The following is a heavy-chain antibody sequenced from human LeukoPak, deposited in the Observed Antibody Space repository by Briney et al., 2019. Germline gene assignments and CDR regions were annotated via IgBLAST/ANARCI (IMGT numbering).Heavy chain of an antibody. CDR1: GFTFSSYE. J-gene: IGHJ4*02. D-gene: IGHD1-1*01. CDR3: TRYNVGFES. V-gene: IGHV3-73*01. CDR2: IRSKTNSYAT. Sequence: GGSLRLSCAASGFTFSSYEMNWVRQAPGKGLEGGGRIRSKTNSYATSYAASVKGRFALSRDDSKNTAYLQMNSLKTEDTAVYYCTRYNVGFESWGQGTLVTVSS.